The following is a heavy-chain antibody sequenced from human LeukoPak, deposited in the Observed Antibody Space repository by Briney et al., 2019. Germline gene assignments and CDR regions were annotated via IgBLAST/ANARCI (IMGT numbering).Heavy chain of an antibody. CDR2: ISWNSGSI. CDR1: GFTFDDYA. Sequence: GGSLRLSCAAPGFTFDDYAMHWVRQAPGKGLEWVSGISWNSGSIGYADSVKGRFTISRDNAKNSLYLQMNSLRAEDTALYYCAKGTKAGYSSSHYYFDYWGQGTLVTVSS. CDR3: AKGTKAGYSSSHYYFDY. J-gene: IGHJ4*02. V-gene: IGHV3-9*01. D-gene: IGHD6-13*01.